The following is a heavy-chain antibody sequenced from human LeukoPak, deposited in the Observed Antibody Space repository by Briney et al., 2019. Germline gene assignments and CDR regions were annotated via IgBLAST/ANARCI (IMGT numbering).Heavy chain of an antibody. CDR1: GLTFSSYG. Sequence: GGSLTLSWAPAGLTFSSYGIHWVRQAPGKGLEWGALISYDGSSTYSTDSVKVRLTISRDNSKTTLYLQMNSLRAEDTAIYYCAREGPRGNSQFDYWGKGTLVTVSS. CDR3: AREGPRGNSQFDY. CDR2: ISYDGSST. J-gene: IGHJ4*02. V-gene: IGHV3-33*01. D-gene: IGHD2/OR15-2a*01.